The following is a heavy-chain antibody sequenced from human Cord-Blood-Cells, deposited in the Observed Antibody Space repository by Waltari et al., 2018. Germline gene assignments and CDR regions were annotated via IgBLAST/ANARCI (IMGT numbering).Heavy chain of an antibody. J-gene: IGHJ3*02. CDR1: GFSLRTSGMC. D-gene: IGHD6-6*01. CDR3: ARIPYSSSSEGAVDI. Sequence: QVTLRESGHALVKPTQTLTLTCTFSGFSLRTSGMCVSWIRQPPGKALEWLARIDWDDDKYYSTSLKTRLTISKDTSKIPVVLTMTNMDPVDTATYYCARIPYSSSSEGAVDIWGQGTMVTVSS. V-gene: IGHV2-70*15. CDR2: IDWDDDK.